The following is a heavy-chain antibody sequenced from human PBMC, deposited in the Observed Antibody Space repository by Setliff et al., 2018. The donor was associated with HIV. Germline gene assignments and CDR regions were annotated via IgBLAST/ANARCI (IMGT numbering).Heavy chain of an antibody. CDR2: INPSDGST. V-gene: IGHV1-46*01. J-gene: IGHJ1*01. D-gene: IGHD2-2*01. CDR3: AREGDGYCSSTSCPRITSTEYFQH. Sequence: ASVKVSCKASGYTFTSYYMHWVRQAPGQGLEWMGIINPSDGSTSYAQKFQGRVTMTRDTSTSTVYMELSSLRSEDTAVYYCAREGDGYCSSTSCPRITSTEYFQHWGQGTLVTVSS. CDR1: GYTFTSYY.